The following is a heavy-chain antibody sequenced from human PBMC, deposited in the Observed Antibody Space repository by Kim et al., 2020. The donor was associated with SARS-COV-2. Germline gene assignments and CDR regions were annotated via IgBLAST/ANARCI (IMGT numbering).Heavy chain of an antibody. CDR3: ASLTSHRYTPNGMDV. CDR1: GGSISSYY. V-gene: IGHV4-59*01. CDR2: IYYSGST. Sequence: SETLSLTCTVSGGSISSYYWSWIRQPPGKGLEWIGYIYYSGSTNYNPSLKSRVTISVDTSKNQFSLKLSSVTAADTAVYYCASLTSHRYTPNGMDVWGQGTTVTVSS. D-gene: IGHD1-20*01. J-gene: IGHJ6*02.